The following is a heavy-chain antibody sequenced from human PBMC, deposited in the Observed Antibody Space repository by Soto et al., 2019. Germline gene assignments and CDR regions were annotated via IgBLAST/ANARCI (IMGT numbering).Heavy chain of an antibody. CDR3: AHIPAGPYYDYIWGSYHPMYYFDY. CDR1: GLSLSTSGVG. V-gene: IGHV2-5*02. Sequence: SGPTRVNHTQTLTLTCSFSGLSLSTSGVGVGWIRQPPGKALEWLALIYWDDDKRYSPSLKSRLTITKDTSKNQVVLTMTNMDPVDTATYYCAHIPAGPYYDYIWGSYHPMYYFDYWGQGTLVTVSS. CDR2: IYWDDDK. D-gene: IGHD3-16*02. J-gene: IGHJ4*02.